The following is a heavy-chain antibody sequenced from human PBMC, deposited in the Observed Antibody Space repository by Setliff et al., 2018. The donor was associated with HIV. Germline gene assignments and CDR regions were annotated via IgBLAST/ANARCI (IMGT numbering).Heavy chain of an antibody. CDR1: GFTFSSYG. CDR3: ARDAGGDYDN. CDR2: IWYDGSSK. J-gene: IGHJ4*02. D-gene: IGHD2-21*02. Sequence: SGGSLRLSCAASGFTFSSYGMHWVRQAPGKGLEWVAVIWYDGSSKFYGDSVKGRFTIYRDNSKNTLYLQMNSLRLEDTAIYYCARDAGGDYDNWGQGTLVTVSS. V-gene: IGHV3-33*01.